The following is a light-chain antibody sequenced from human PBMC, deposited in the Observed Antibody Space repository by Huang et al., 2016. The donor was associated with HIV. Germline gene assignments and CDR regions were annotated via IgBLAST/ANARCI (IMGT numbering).Light chain of an antibody. J-gene: IGKJ5*01. CDR1: QDIGTS. Sequence: AVQLTQSPSSLSASVGDTVIISCRASQDIGTSLAWYHQRTGRAPKLLISSASPVQTGVPSRFSGDSAGTYFTLFITNLQPEDFATYYCQQLHTYPITFGQGTRLDMK. CDR3: QQLHTYPIT. V-gene: IGKV1-13*02. CDR2: SAS.